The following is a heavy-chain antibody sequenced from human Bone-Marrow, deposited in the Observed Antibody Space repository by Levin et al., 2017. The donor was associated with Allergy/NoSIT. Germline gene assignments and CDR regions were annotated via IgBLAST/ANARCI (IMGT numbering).Heavy chain of an antibody. Sequence: GESLKISCAASGFTXNXYALXXXXXXXXKGLEWVSAISGSGSSTYYADSVKGRFTISRDNSKTTLYLQMNSLRAEDTTVYYCAKGAGWVAGAVALIWGQGTLVTVSS. V-gene: IGHV3-23*01. CDR3: AKGAGWVAGAVALI. CDR2: ISGSGSST. D-gene: IGHD6-19*01. CDR1: GFTXNXYA. J-gene: IGHJ4*02.